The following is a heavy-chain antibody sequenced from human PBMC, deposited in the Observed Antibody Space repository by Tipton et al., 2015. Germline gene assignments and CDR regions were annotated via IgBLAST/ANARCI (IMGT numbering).Heavy chain of an antibody. CDR2: INHSEIT. J-gene: IGHJ6*02. Sequence: GLVKPSETLSLTCAVYGGSFSGYYWSWIRQSPGKGLEWIGEINHSEITSHNPSLKSRVTISVDMSKNQFSLKLNSVTAADTAVYYCARVDYSSSSGMDVWGHGTTVTVSS. D-gene: IGHD6-6*01. V-gene: IGHV4-34*01. CDR1: GGSFSGYY. CDR3: ARVDYSSSSGMDV.